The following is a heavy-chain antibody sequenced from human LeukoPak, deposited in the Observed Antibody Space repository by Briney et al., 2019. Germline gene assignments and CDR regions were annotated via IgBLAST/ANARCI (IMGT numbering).Heavy chain of an antibody. CDR1: GYTFTTYS. Sequence: ASVKVSCKASGYTFTTYSINWVRQAPGQGLEWMGRISAYNGNTKYAQKLQGRVTMTTDTSTSTAYMELRSLRSDDTAVYYCARNANYGEGYYFDYWGQGTLVTVSS. CDR2: ISAYNGNT. D-gene: IGHD3-10*01. CDR3: ARNANYGEGYYFDY. J-gene: IGHJ4*02. V-gene: IGHV1-18*01.